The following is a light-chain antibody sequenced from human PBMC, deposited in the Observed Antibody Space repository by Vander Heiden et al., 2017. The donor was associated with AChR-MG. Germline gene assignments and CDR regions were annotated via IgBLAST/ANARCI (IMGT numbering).Light chain of an antibody. CDR2: EAS. Sequence: EIVLTQSPATLSLSPGERATLSCRASQSVRSYLAWYQQKPGQAPRLLIYEASTTATGIPARFSGSGSGTDLTLTINSLEPEDFAVYYCEQRSTWPSLTFGGGTKVEIK. J-gene: IGKJ4*01. V-gene: IGKV3-11*01. CDR3: EQRSTWPSLT. CDR1: QSVRSY.